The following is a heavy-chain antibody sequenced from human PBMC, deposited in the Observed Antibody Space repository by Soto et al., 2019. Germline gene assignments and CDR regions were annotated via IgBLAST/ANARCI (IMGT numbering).Heavy chain of an antibody. CDR3: ARRHPFSADYYYYMDV. J-gene: IGHJ6*03. CDR1: GGSISSYY. V-gene: IGHV4-59*08. Sequence: QVQLQESGPGLVKPSETLTLTCTVSGGSISSYYWSWIRQPPGKGLEWIGFIYYSGSTNYNPSLKSRVTISVDTSKTQFSLKLSSVTAADTAAYYCARRHPFSADYYYYMDVWGKGTTVTVSS. D-gene: IGHD3-3*02. CDR2: IYYSGST.